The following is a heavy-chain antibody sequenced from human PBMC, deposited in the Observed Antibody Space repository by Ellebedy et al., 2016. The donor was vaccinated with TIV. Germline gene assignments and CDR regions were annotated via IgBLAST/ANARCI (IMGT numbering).Heavy chain of an antibody. Sequence: PGGSLRLSCAASGFTFSSYAMSWVCQAPGKGLEWVSAISGSGGRTYYADSVKGRFTISRDNSKNTLYLQMNSMRAEDTAVYYCAKDEWVGYTTPGFDYWGQGTLVTVSS. CDR1: GFTFSSYA. CDR3: AKDEWVGYTTPGFDY. J-gene: IGHJ4*02. CDR2: ISGSGGRT. D-gene: IGHD1-26*01. V-gene: IGHV3-23*01.